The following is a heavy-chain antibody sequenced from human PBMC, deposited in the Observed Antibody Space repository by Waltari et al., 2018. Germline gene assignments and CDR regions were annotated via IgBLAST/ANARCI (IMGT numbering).Heavy chain of an antibody. V-gene: IGHV3-74*01. Sequence: EVQLVESGGGLVQSGGSLRLTCEASGFSFSSSWMHWVRQGPEKGPVWISRINSDGPNTNYAESVKGRFTISRDNFADTLFLEMNSLRPDDTAVYYCAREYDFWSGYHAFDLWGQGTKVTVFS. J-gene: IGHJ3*01. D-gene: IGHD3-3*01. CDR2: INSDGPNT. CDR3: AREYDFWSGYHAFDL. CDR1: GFSFSSSW.